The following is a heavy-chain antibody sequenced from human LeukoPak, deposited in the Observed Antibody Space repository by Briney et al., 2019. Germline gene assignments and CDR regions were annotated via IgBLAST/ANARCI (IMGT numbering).Heavy chain of an antibody. CDR2: ISSSGSTI. V-gene: IGHV3-11*04. J-gene: IGHJ3*02. CDR3: AKDLRYGSGSDAFDI. Sequence: PGGSLRLSCAASGFTFSDYYMSWIRQAPGKGLEWVSYISSSGSTIYYADSVKGRFTISRDNAKNSLYLQMNSLRAEDTAVYYCAKDLRYGSGSDAFDIWGQGTMVTVSS. CDR1: GFTFSDYY. D-gene: IGHD3-10*01.